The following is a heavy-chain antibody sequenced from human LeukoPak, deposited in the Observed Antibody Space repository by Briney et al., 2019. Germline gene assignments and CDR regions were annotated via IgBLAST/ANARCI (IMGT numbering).Heavy chain of an antibody. D-gene: IGHD2-8*01. V-gene: IGHV4-61*01. J-gene: IGHJ3*02. CDR2: IYYSGST. Sequence: SETLSLTCTVSGGSVSSGTYYWSWIRQPPGKGLEWIGYIYYSGSTNYNPSLKSRVTVSVDTSKNQCSLRLSSVTTADTAVYYCTRSTNLEAFDIWGQGTMVTVSS. CDR3: TRSTNLEAFDI. CDR1: GGSVSSGTYY.